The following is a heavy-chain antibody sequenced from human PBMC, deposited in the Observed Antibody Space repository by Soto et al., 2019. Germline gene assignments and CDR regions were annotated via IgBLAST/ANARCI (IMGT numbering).Heavy chain of an antibody. J-gene: IGHJ4*02. V-gene: IGHV1-69*08. CDR2: IIPSLDMA. CDR1: ADTFNSHT. CDR3: ARDVSLYGDFDQ. D-gene: IGHD4-17*01. Sequence: QVHLVQSGAEVKKPGSSVKVSCEASADTFNSHTLSWVRQAPGQGLEWMGRIIPSLDMANYAQNFQGRVTITADKSTNTAYMELSSLRSDDTAIYYCARDVSLYGDFDQWGQGALVTVSS.